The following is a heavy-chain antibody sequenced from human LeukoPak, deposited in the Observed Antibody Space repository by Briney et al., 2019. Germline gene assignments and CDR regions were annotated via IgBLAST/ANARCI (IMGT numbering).Heavy chain of an antibody. V-gene: IGHV3-21*01. CDR1: GFTFSSYS. CDR2: ISSSSSYI. D-gene: IGHD3-22*01. J-gene: IGHJ4*02. Sequence: PGGSLRLSCAASGFTFSSYSMNWVRQAPGKGLEWVSSISSSSSYIYYADSVKGRFTISRDNAKNSLYLQMNSLRAEDTAVYYCARDSYYDSSGYYGIDYWGQGTLVTVSS. CDR3: ARDSYYDSSGYYGIDY.